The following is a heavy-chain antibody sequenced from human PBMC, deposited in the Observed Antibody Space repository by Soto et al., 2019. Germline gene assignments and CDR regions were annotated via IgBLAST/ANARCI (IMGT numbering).Heavy chain of an antibody. Sequence: DVQLLESGGGLVQPGGSLRLSCAASGFTFNNYVMSWVRQAPGKGLEWVATISGSTVTTFYADSVKGRFTISRDNSQNTLYLQMNSRRAEDEAIYYCVKRGVDLFNWGPFEVWGPGTMVTVSS. J-gene: IGHJ3*01. CDR3: VKRGVDLFNWGPFEV. V-gene: IGHV3-23*01. CDR2: ISGSTVTT. D-gene: IGHD3-10*01. CDR1: GFTFNNYV.